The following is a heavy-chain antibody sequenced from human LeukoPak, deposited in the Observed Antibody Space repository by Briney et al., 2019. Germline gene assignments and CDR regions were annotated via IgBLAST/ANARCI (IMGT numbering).Heavy chain of an antibody. D-gene: IGHD3-16*01. V-gene: IGHV3-23*01. CDR2: ISAGGEST. J-gene: IGHJ4*02. CDR1: RFTFSNYA. CDR3: AKGHGGNYFLVDS. Sequence: GGSLRLSCAASRFTFSNYATNWVRQAPGKGLEWVSSISAGGESTFYADSVKGRFTMSRDNSMNTMHLEMNSLGADDTAIYFCAKGHGGNYFLVDSWGQGTLVTVSS.